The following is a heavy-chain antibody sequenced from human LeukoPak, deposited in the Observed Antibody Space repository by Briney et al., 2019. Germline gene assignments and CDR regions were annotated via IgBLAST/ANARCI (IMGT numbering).Heavy chain of an antibody. V-gene: IGHV3-30*02. J-gene: IGHJ4*02. D-gene: IGHD2-8*01. CDR2: IRYDGSHI. CDR3: AKVDCINGVCYPPFDY. CDR1: GFTFSGHG. Sequence: PGRSLRLSCAVSGFTFSGHGMHWVREAPGTGLEWVAFIRYDGSHIYYADSLKGRFTISRDNSKNTLFLQMNSLRAEDTAVYYCAKVDCINGVCYPPFDYWGQGTLVTVSS.